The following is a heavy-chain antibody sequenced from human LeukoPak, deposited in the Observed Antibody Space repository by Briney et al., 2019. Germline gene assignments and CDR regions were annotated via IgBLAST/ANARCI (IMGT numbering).Heavy chain of an antibody. Sequence: PGGSLRLSCAASGFTFSNAWMNWVRQAPGKGLEWVGRVKSKTDGGTTDYAAPVKGRFTISRDDSKNTLYLQMNSLKTEDTAVYYCTTGPGITGTLDVWGQGTTVTVSS. V-gene: IGHV3-15*07. CDR2: VKSKTDGGTT. CDR3: TTGPGITGTLDV. CDR1: GFTFSNAW. D-gene: IGHD1-7*01. J-gene: IGHJ6*02.